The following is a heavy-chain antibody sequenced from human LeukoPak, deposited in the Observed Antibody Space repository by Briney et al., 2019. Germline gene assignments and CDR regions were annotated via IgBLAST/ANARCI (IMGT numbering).Heavy chain of an antibody. D-gene: IGHD1-26*01. J-gene: IGHJ3*02. CDR3: ARAPLSGTYYTDAFDI. CDR2: IHHSGST. Sequence: SEPLFFTCAVSGGSTSTNNWWTWVRQPPGKGLEWIGEIHHSGSTDYNPSLKSRVTISPDKSKNQYSLTLPSVTAADTAVYFCARAPLSGTYYTDAFDIWGQGTMVTVSS. V-gene: IGHV4-4*02. CDR1: GGSTSTNNW.